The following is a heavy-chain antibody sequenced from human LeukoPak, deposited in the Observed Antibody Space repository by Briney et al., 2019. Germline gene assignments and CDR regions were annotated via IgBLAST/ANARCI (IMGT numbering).Heavy chain of an antibody. CDR3: GKEGGA. CDR1: GFRFSDFT. D-gene: IGHD3-16*01. CDR2: IGGRGGST. Sequence: GGSLRLSCAASGFRFSDFTMTWVRQAPGKGPEWVSAIGGRGGSTYYADSLGGRFTISRDNSKDMVYLQMDSLKVEDTATYYCGKEGGAWGQGTKVTVSS. V-gene: IGHV3-23*01. J-gene: IGHJ5*02.